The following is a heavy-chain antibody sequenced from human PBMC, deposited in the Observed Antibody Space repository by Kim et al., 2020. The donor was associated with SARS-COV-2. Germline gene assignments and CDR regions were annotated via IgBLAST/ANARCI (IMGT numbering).Heavy chain of an antibody. D-gene: IGHD3-16*02. V-gene: IGHV1-69*13. CDR1: GGTFSSYA. CDR3: ARDLYDYVWGSYRYDAFDI. Sequence: SVKVSCKASGGTFSSYAISWVRQAPGQGLEWMGGIIPIFGTANYAQKFQGRVTITADESTSTAYMELSSLRSEDTAVYYCARDLYDYVWGSYRYDAFDIWGQGTMVTVSS. CDR2: IIPIFGTA. J-gene: IGHJ3*02.